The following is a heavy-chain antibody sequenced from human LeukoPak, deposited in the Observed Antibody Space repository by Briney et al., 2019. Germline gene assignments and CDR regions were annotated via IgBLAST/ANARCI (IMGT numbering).Heavy chain of an antibody. CDR1: GFTFSSYA. V-gene: IGHV3-23*01. J-gene: IGHJ4*02. Sequence: PGGSLRLSCAASGFTFSSYAMNWVRRAPGKGLEWVSDISGGGGGTYYADSVKGRFTISRDNSKNTLYLQMNNLRAEDTALYYCAKEGTVSTSFDYWGQGTLVTVSS. CDR3: AKEGTVSTSFDY. CDR2: ISGGGGGT. D-gene: IGHD4-11*01.